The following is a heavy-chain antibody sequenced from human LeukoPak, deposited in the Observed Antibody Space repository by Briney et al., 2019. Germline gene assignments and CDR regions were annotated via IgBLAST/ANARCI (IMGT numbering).Heavy chain of an antibody. D-gene: IGHD4-23*01. V-gene: IGHV3-30*02. CDR1: GFTFSSYG. CDR3: AKVLHAYGGNSYPDWFDP. Sequence: GGSLRLSCAASGFTFSSYGMHWVRQAPGKGLEWVAFIRYDGSNKYYADSVKGRFTISRDNSKNTLYLQMNSLRAEDTAVYYCAKVLHAYGGNSYPDWFDPWGQGTLVTVSS. CDR2: IRYDGSNK. J-gene: IGHJ5*02.